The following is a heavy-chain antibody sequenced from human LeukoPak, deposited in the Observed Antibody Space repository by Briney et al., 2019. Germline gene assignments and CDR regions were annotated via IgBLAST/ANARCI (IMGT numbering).Heavy chain of an antibody. V-gene: IGHV4-59*08. CDR1: GGSISSYY. CDR2: IYYSGST. J-gene: IGHJ3*02. CDR3: ASPSTVTTDAFDI. D-gene: IGHD4-17*01. Sequence: SETLCLTCTVSGGSISSYYWSWIRQPPGKELEWIGYIYYSGSTNYNPSLKSRVTISVDTSKNQFSLKLSSVTAADTAVYYCASPSTVTTDAFDIWGQGTMATVSS.